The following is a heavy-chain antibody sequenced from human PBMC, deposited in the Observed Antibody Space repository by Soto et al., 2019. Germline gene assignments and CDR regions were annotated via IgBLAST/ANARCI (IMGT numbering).Heavy chain of an antibody. CDR3: AKNYGNAFDI. CDR1: GGSISSYY. J-gene: IGHJ3*02. V-gene: IGHV4-59*01. Sequence: SQTLSLPCTVSGGSISSYYWSWIRQPPGKGLEWIGYIYYSGSTNYNPSLKSRVTISVDTSKNQFSLKLSSVTAADTAVYYCAKNYGNAFDIWGQGTMVTVSS. D-gene: IGHD3-10*01. CDR2: IYYSGST.